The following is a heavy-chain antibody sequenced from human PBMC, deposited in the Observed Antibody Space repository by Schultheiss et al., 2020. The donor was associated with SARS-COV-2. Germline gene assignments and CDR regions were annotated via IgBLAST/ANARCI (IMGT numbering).Heavy chain of an antibody. J-gene: IGHJ2*01. D-gene: IGHD3-3*01. Sequence: SVKVSCKASGGTFSSYAISWVRQAPGQGLEWMGGIIPIFGTANYAQKFQGRVTITADESTSTAYMELSSLRSEDTAVYYCARDRYDFWSGYVSYWYFDLWGRGTLVTGLL. CDR3: ARDRYDFWSGYVSYWYFDL. CDR1: GGTFSSYA. V-gene: IGHV1-69*13. CDR2: IIPIFGTA.